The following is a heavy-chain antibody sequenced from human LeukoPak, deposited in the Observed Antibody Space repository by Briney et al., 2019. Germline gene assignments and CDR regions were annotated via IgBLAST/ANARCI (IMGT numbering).Heavy chain of an antibody. CDR2: IRFDGSTK. V-gene: IGHV3-30*02. Sequence: GGSLRLSCAASGFTFSSYGMHWVRQAPGKGLEWVTFIRFDGSTKYYADSVKGRFIISRDNSKNTLYLQMNNLRTEDTAVYYCAKFIGSDWGLFDYWGQGTLVSVSS. D-gene: IGHD3-9*01. J-gene: IGHJ4*02. CDR3: AKFIGSDWGLFDY. CDR1: GFTFSSYG.